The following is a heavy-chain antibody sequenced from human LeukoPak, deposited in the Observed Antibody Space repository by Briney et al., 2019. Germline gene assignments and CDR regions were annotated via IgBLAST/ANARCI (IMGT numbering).Heavy chain of an antibody. Sequence: GGSLRLSCAASGFTFSNYAMHWVRQAPGKGLEWVAFISKNGRDKNYADSVQGRFTISRDNSKNTLYLQMNSLRAEDTAVFYCVGDDRDYSGYHFDCWGQGTQVTVSS. D-gene: IGHD5-12*01. J-gene: IGHJ4*02. CDR3: VGDDRDYSGYHFDC. CDR1: GFTFSNYA. V-gene: IGHV3-30*04. CDR2: ISKNGRDK.